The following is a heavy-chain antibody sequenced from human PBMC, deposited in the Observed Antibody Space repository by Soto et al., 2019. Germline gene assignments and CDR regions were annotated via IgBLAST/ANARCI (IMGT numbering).Heavy chain of an antibody. CDR3: AREDGIVGATSAFDY. J-gene: IGHJ4*02. D-gene: IGHD1-26*01. CDR2: INGRGNYI. CDR1: GFTFSTYN. Sequence: GGSLRLSCAAPGFTFSTYNMNWVRQAPGKGLEWVSSINGRGNYIYYTDAVKGRFTISRDNAKTSLYLQMNSLRAEDTAVYYCAREDGIVGATSAFDYWGQGTLVTVSS. V-gene: IGHV3-21*01.